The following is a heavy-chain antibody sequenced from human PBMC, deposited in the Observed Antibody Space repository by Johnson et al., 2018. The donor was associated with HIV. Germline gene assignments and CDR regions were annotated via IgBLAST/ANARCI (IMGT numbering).Heavy chain of an antibody. D-gene: IGHD6-19*01. CDR3: AKPQLLADDIFNF. Sequence: VQLVESGGGLVQPGGSLRLSCTASGFRFSSSWMHWVRQAPGKGLVWVSRINSDGGSTAYADSVKSRFTISRETTKDTLSLQMNSLRAEDTGVYYCAKPQLLADDIFNFWGQGTMVIVSS. CDR1: GFRFSSSW. CDR2: INSDGGST. J-gene: IGHJ3*01. V-gene: IGHV3-74*03.